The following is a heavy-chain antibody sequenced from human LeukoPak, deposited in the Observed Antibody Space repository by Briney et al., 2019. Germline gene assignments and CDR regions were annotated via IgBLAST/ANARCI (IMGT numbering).Heavy chain of an antibody. CDR2: LSYDGSDK. Sequence: GRSLRLSCAASRFIFSSYAMHWVRQAPGKELEWVAVLSYDGSDKYYADSVKGRFTISRDNSRNTLYLQMNSLRTEDTAMYYCARGGSSWDFAFDIWGQGTMVTVSS. CDR1: RFIFSSYA. D-gene: IGHD6-13*01. V-gene: IGHV3-30*04. CDR3: ARGGSSWDFAFDI. J-gene: IGHJ3*02.